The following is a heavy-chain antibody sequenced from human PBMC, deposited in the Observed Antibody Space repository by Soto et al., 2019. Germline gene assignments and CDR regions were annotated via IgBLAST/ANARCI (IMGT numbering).Heavy chain of an antibody. J-gene: IGHJ4*02. CDR3: TRPLHYYDGSGYYAY. CDR2: ISTSSSYI. CDR1: GFTFSSYS. V-gene: IGHV3-21*01. Sequence: EVQLVESGGGLVKPGGSLRLSCAASGFTFSSYSMNWVRQAPGKGLEWVSSISTSSSYIYYAVSVKGRFTISRDNAKNSLYLQMNSLRAEDTAVCYCTRPLHYYDGSGYYAYWGQGTLVTVSS. D-gene: IGHD3-22*01.